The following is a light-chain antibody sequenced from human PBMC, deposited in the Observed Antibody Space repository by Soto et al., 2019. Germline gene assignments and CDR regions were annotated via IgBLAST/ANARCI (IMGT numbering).Light chain of an antibody. J-gene: IGKJ3*01. CDR1: QSVSSSY. Sequence: EIVLTQSPGTLSLSPGEIATLSCRASQSVSSSYLAWYQQKPGQAPRLLIYGASSRATGIPDRFSGSGSGTDFTLTISRLEPEYFAVYYCQQYGSSPILPFGPGTKVDLK. CDR3: QQYGSSPILP. CDR2: GAS. V-gene: IGKV3-20*01.